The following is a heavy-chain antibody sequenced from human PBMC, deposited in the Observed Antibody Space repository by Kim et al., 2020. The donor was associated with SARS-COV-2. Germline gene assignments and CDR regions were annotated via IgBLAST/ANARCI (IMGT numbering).Heavy chain of an antibody. CDR1: GFTFSSYS. Sequence: GGSLRLSCAASGFTFSSYSMNWVRQAPGKGLEWVSYISSSSSTIYYADSVKGRFTISRDNAKNSLYLQMNSLRDEDTAVYYCARDDNYGDYVWGIDYWGQGTLVTVSS. V-gene: IGHV3-48*02. J-gene: IGHJ4*02. CDR3: ARDDNYGDYVWGIDY. D-gene: IGHD4-17*01. CDR2: ISSSSSTI.